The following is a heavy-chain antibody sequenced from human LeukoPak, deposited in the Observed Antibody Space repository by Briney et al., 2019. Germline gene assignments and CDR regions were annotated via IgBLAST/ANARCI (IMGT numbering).Heavy chain of an antibody. V-gene: IGHV3-7*01. Sequence: GGSLRLSCATSGFSFSAYWMTWVRQAPGTGLEWVANINPAGTETYYVDPVKGRFTISRDNAKNLLYLQMNSLRAEDTAVYYCARFGYVAAVDLWGQGTLVTVSS. D-gene: IGHD2-15*01. CDR2: INPAGTET. J-gene: IGHJ4*02. CDR1: GFSFSAYW. CDR3: ARFGYVAAVDL.